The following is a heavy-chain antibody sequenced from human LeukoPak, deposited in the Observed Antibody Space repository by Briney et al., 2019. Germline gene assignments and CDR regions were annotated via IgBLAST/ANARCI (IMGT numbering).Heavy chain of an antibody. V-gene: IGHV3-23*01. CDR1: GFAFSTFA. D-gene: IGHD6-19*01. Sequence: PGGSLRLSCAASGFAFSTFAMIWVRQPPGKGLEWVSTISGGGDATYYADSVKGRFTISRDNSKNTLYLQMNSLRAEDTAVYYCARRSGIAVAGAFDYWGQGTLVTVSS. CDR3: ARRSGIAVAGAFDY. CDR2: ISGGGDAT. J-gene: IGHJ4*02.